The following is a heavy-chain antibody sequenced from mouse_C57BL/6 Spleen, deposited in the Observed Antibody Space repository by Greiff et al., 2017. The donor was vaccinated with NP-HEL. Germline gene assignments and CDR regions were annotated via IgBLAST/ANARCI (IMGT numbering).Heavy chain of an antibody. CDR3: ARSFYDYDSYDAIDY. CDR2: IHPNSGST. J-gene: IGHJ4*01. V-gene: IGHV1-64*01. Sequence: QVQLQQPGAELVKPGASVKLSCKASGYTFTSYRMHWVKQRPGQGLEWIGMIHPNSGSTNYNERFKSQATLTVDKSSSTAYMQLSSLTSEDCAVYYCARSFYDYDSYDAIDYWGQGTSVTVSS. D-gene: IGHD2-4*01. CDR1: GYTFTSYR.